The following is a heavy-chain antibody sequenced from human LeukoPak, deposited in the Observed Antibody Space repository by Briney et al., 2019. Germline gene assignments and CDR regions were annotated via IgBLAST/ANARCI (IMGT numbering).Heavy chain of an antibody. CDR3: AKDNGIAARYYDY. CDR2: IWYDGSGK. Sequence: GGSLRLSCAASGFTFSGFAMTWVRQAPGKGLEWVAVIWYDGSGKYYADSVKGRFTISRDNSKNTLYLQMNSLTGEDTAMYYCAKDNGIAARYYDYWGQGTLVTVSS. V-gene: IGHV3-33*06. CDR1: GFTFSGFA. J-gene: IGHJ4*02. D-gene: IGHD6-6*01.